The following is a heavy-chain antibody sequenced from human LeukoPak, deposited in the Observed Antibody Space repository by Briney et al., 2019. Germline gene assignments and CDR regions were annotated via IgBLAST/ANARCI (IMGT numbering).Heavy chain of an antibody. D-gene: IGHD4-17*01. CDR3: AKGDGDYWYYGMDV. V-gene: IGHV3-30*18. Sequence: GGSLRLSCVASGLTFSTYGMHWVRQAPGKGLEWVAVIVHDGSNKYHADSVKGRLTVSRDNSKNTLFLQMNSLRPEDTAVYYCAKGDGDYWYYGMDVWGQGTTVTVSS. CDR1: GLTFSTYG. CDR2: IVHDGSNK. J-gene: IGHJ6*02.